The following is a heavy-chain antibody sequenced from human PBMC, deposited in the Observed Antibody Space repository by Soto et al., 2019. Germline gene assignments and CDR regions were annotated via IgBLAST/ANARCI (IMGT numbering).Heavy chain of an antibody. CDR2: LSGTGDSA. D-gene: IGHD3-10*01. CDR3: ARDSGNYGSGSFAH. Sequence: PGGSLRLSCAASGFTLSSYAMSWVRQAPGKGLEWVSALSGTGDSADYANSVKGRFTISRDDSKTTLYLQMRSLRAEDTAIYYCARDSGNYGSGSFAHWGQGTRVTVSS. CDR1: GFTLSSYA. J-gene: IGHJ4*02. V-gene: IGHV3-23*01.